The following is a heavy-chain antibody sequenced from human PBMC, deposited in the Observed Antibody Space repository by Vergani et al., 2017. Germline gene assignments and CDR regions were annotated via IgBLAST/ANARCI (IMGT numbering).Heavy chain of an antibody. CDR3: ARPVRGYYYMDV. CDR2: IYYSGST. V-gene: IGHV4-59*01. CDR1: GGPISSYY. J-gene: IGHJ6*03. D-gene: IGHD2-2*01. Sequence: QVQLQESGPGLVKPSETLSLTCTVSGGPISSYYWSWIRQPPGKGLEWIGYIYYSGSTNYNPSLKSRVTISVDTSKNQFSLKLSSVTAADTAVYYCARPVRGYYYMDVWGKGTTVTVSS.